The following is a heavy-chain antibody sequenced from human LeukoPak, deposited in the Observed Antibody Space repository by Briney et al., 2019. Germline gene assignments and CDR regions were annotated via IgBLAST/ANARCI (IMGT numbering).Heavy chain of an antibody. Sequence: GGSLRLSCAASGFTFSSYSMNWVRQAPGKGLVWVSRINNDGSSTIYADSVKGRFTISRDNAKNTLYLQMNSLRAEDTAVYYCARERSGWLFDYWGQGTLVTVSS. CDR3: ARERSGWLFDY. CDR1: GFTFSSYS. D-gene: IGHD6-19*01. V-gene: IGHV3-74*01. J-gene: IGHJ4*02. CDR2: INNDGSST.